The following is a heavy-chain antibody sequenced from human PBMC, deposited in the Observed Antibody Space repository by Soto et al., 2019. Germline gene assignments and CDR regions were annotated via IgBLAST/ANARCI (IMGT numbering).Heavy chain of an antibody. CDR3: AKDRSVYCTGARCERRDYFYYYGMDV. D-gene: IGHD2-8*02. CDR2: LSWNSGSV. Sequence: EVQLVESGGGLVQPGRSLRLSCAASGFTFDDYDMHWVRQAPGRGLEWVSGLSWNSGSVGYADSVKGRFTISRDNAKNSLYLQMNGLRAEDTALYYCAKDRSVYCTGARCERRDYFYYYGMDVWGQGTTVTVSS. V-gene: IGHV3-9*01. CDR1: GFTFDDYD. J-gene: IGHJ6*02.